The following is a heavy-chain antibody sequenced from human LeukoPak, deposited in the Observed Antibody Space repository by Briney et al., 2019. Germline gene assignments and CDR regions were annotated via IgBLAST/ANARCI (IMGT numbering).Heavy chain of an antibody. V-gene: IGHV5-51*01. CDR2: IYPGDSDT. CDR3: ARQDDLYGTSIDY. CDR1: GYSFTSYW. D-gene: IGHD3-3*02. J-gene: IGHJ4*02. Sequence: PGESLKIPCKGSGYSFTSYWIGWVRQMPGKGLEWMGIIYPGDSDTTYSPSFQGQVTISADKSISTAYLQWSSLKASDTAMYYCARQDDLYGTSIDYWGQGTLVTVSS.